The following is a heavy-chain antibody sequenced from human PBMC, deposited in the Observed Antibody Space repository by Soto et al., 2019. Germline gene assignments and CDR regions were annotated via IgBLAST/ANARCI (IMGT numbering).Heavy chain of an antibody. CDR2: IYPGDSDT. V-gene: IGHV5-51*01. J-gene: IGHJ5*02. CDR1: GYSFTSYW. CDR3: VLAIYDFWSGFLWFAP. D-gene: IGHD3-3*01. Sequence: PGESLKISCKGSGYSFTSYWIGWVRQMPGKGLEWMGIIYPGDSDTRYSPSFQGQVTISADKSIGTAYLQWSSLKASDTAMYYCVLAIYDFWSGFLWFAPGGKGTLVT.